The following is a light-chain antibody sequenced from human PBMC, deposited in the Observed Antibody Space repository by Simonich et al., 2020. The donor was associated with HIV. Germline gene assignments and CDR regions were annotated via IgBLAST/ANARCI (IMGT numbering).Light chain of an antibody. CDR1: SSVGCN. V-gene: IGKV3-15*01. Sequence: EIVMTQSPASLSVSPGERATLSCRASSSVGCNLARNQQHPGQAPRLLIYGASTRATGIPARFSGSGFGTEFTLTISSTQSEDFAVYYCQHREAFGPGTKVDIK. J-gene: IGKJ3*01. CDR2: GAS. CDR3: QHREA.